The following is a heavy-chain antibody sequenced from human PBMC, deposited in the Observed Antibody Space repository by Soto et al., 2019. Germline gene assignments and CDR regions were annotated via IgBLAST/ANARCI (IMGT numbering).Heavy chain of an antibody. CDR2: ISYDGNNK. Sequence: SLRLSCAASGFTYSTYTMHWVRQAPGKGLEWVAVISYDGNNKFYADSVKGRFTISRDNAKNSLYLQMNSLRAEDTAVYYCARGEERVAMPSGYWGQGTLVTVSS. J-gene: IGHJ4*02. CDR1: GFTYSTYT. CDR3: ARGEERVAMPSGY. D-gene: IGHD2-2*01. V-gene: IGHV3-30-3*01.